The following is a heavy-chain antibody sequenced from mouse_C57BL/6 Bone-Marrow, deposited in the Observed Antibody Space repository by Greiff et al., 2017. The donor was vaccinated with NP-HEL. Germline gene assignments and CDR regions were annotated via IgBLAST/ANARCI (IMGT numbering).Heavy chain of an antibody. V-gene: IGHV1-72*01. CDR1: GYTFTSYW. CDR2: IDPNSGGT. Sequence: VQLQQPGAELVKPGASVKLSCKASGYTFTSYWMHWVRQRPGRGLEWIGWIDPNSGGTKYNEKFKSKATLTVDKPSSTAYMQLSSLTSEDSAVYYCAKRGSPYYFDYWGQGTTLTVSS. J-gene: IGHJ2*01. CDR3: AKRGSPYYFDY. D-gene: IGHD1-1*01.